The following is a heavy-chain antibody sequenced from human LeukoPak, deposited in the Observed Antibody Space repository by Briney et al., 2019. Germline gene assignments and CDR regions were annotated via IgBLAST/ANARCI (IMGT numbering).Heavy chain of an antibody. V-gene: IGHV3-30*02. CDR1: GFTFSTYA. CDR2: IRYDGSHK. CDR3: AKDQY. Sequence: GGSLRLSCAVSGFTFSTYAMHWVRQAPGKGLEWVAFIRYDGSHKYYADSVKGRFTISRDNSKNTLYLQMNSLRAEDTAVYYCAKDQYWGQGTLVTVSS. J-gene: IGHJ4*02.